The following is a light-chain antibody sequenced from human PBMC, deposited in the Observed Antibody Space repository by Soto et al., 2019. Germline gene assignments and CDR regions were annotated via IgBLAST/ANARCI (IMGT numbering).Light chain of an antibody. CDR3: ETWDNSLSWVV. CDR2: EDD. Sequence: QSVLTQPPSVSGAPGQKVTISCSGSSSNLENNYVSWYQHLPGAAPKLLIYEDDKRPSGIPDRFSGSKSVTSATLGITGLETGDEAYYYCETWDNSLSWVVFGGGTKVTVL. J-gene: IGLJ2*01. V-gene: IGLV1-51*02. CDR1: SSNLENNY.